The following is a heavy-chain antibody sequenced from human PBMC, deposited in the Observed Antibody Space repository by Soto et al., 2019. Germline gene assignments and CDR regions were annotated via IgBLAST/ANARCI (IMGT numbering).Heavy chain of an antibody. CDR3: ARLGGYYQALDT. CDR1: GGSISPYY. Sequence: QVQLQESGPGLVKPSETLSLTCTVSGGSISPYYWSWIRQSPGKGLEWIGYIYYTGTTRYNPSLKSPVTILVDTSKNQFSLKLSSVTAADTAVYYCARLGGYYQALDTWGQGALVTVSS. J-gene: IGHJ5*02. V-gene: IGHV4-59*08. CDR2: IYYTGTT. D-gene: IGHD3-22*01.